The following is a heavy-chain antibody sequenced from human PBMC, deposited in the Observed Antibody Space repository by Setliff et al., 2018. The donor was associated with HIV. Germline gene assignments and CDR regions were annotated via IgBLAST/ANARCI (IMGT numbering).Heavy chain of an antibody. CDR3: ATSIEGAFHY. Sequence: RLSCAASGFSFSTHSMHWVRQAPGKGLEWVAYMTSDSRTIHYADSVTGRFTISRDNAKSSVYLQMNTLRAEDTALYYCATSIEGAFHYWGQGTLVTVSS. V-gene: IGHV3-48*04. CDR1: GFSFSTHS. CDR2: MTSDSRTI. J-gene: IGHJ4*02. D-gene: IGHD1-26*01.